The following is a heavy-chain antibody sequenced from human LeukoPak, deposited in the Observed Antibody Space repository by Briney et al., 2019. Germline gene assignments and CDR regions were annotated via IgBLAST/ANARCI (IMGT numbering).Heavy chain of an antibody. CDR1: GGSFSGYY. V-gene: IGHV4-34*01. J-gene: IGHJ6*03. D-gene: IGHD1-14*01. CDR3: ARVPRTSYYYYYYYMDV. Sequence: TSETLSLTCAVYGGSFSGYYWSWIRQPPGKGLEWIGEINHSGSTNYNPSLKSRVTISVDTSKNQFSLKLSSVTAADTAVYYCARVPRTSYYYYYYYMDVWGKGTTVTVSS. CDR2: INHSGST.